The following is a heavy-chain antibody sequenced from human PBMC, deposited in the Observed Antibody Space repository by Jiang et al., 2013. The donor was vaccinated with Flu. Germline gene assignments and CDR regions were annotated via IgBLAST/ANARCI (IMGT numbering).Heavy chain of an antibody. V-gene: IGHV4-59*01. J-gene: IGHJ6*04. CDR1: ISSYY. Sequence: ISSYYWSWIRQPPRKGLEWIGYIYCSGSTNYNPSLKSRVTISVDTSKNQFSLKLSSVTAADTAVYYCARDNGYYYDSSGSKDYYYYGMDVWGKGTTVTVSS. D-gene: IGHD3-22*01. CDR2: IYCSGST. CDR3: ARDNGYYYDSSGSKDYYYYGMDV.